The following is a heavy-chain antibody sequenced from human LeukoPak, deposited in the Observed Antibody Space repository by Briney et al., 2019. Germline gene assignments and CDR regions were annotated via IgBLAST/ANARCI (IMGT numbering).Heavy chain of an antibody. J-gene: IGHJ4*02. CDR3: AKDPIAYMYAGNVYFDY. D-gene: IGHD2-8*01. CDR2: IRYDGSNE. V-gene: IGHV3-30*02. CDR1: GFTLSDYG. Sequence: GGSLRLSCAASGFTLSDYGIHWVRQAPGKGLEWVASIRYDGSNEYYADSVKGRFTISRDNSKNKVYLQMNGLRSDDTALYYCAKDPIAYMYAGNVYFDYWGQGTLVTVSS.